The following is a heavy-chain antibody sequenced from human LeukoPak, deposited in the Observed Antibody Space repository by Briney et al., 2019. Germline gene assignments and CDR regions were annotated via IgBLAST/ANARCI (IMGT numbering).Heavy chain of an antibody. V-gene: IGHV4-39*07. CDR1: GDSISRSRHF. Sequence: SETLSLTCNVSGDSISRSRHFRAWIRQSPGRGLEWIGYIYNSGSTYYNPSLKSRVTISVDTSKNQFSLRLSSVTAADTAVYYCARWGTYASTSNWFDPWGQGTLVTVSS. D-gene: IGHD2-2*01. CDR3: ARWGTYASTSNWFDP. J-gene: IGHJ5*02. CDR2: IYNSGST.